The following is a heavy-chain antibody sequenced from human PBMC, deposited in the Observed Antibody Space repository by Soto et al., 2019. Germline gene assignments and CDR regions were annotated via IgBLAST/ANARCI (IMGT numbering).Heavy chain of an antibody. V-gene: IGHV4-59*01. CDR1: GGSISSYF. CDR2: VYYTGTT. CDR3: ARDLAAVPRAFDY. J-gene: IGHJ4*02. D-gene: IGHD6-13*01. Sequence: SETLSLTCTVSGGSISSYFYIWVRQPPGKGLESIGSVYYTGTTDYNPSLKSRVTISVDTSKTQFSLNLRSVTAADTAVYYCARDLAAVPRAFDYWGRGTLVTVSS.